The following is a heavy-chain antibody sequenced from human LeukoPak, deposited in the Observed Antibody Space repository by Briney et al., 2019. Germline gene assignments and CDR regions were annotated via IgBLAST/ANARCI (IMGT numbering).Heavy chain of an antibody. CDR1: GFIFSNDA. Sequence: GGSLRLSCAASGFIFSNDAMHWVRQDPGKGLEWVAFIWFDGSNKHYPDSVKGRFAISRDNSEDTLYLQMNSLRAEDTAVYYCVRDPSGSGFAFDSWGQGALVTVFS. CDR2: IWFDGSNK. D-gene: IGHD1-1*01. J-gene: IGHJ4*02. CDR3: VRDPSGSGFAFDS. V-gene: IGHV3-33*01.